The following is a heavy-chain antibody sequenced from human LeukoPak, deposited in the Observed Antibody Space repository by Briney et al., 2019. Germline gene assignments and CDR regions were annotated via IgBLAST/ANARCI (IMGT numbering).Heavy chain of an antibody. CDR1: GYTLTELS. CDR3: ATLDPHYDILTGQTD. D-gene: IGHD3-9*01. CDR2: FDPEDGET. J-gene: IGHJ4*02. V-gene: IGHV1-24*01. Sequence: ASVKVSCKVSGYTLTELSMHWVRQAPGKGLEWMGGFDPEDGETIYAQKFQGRVTMTEDTSADTAYMELSSLRSEDTAVYYCATLDPHYDILTGQTDWGQGTLVTVS.